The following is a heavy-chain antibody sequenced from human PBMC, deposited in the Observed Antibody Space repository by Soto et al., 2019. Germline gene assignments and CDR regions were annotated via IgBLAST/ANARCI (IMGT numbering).Heavy chain of an antibody. CDR1: GFTFSSYA. J-gene: IGHJ4*02. Sequence: PGGSLRLSCAASGFTFSSYAMSWVRQAPGKGLEWVSAIRGSGGSTYYADSVKGRLTISRDNSKNTLYLQMNSRGAEDTAVYYCAKDRRYYDSSGYYYVSDYWGQGTLVTVSS. V-gene: IGHV3-23*01. CDR3: AKDRRYYDSSGYYYVSDY. D-gene: IGHD3-22*01. CDR2: IRGSGGST.